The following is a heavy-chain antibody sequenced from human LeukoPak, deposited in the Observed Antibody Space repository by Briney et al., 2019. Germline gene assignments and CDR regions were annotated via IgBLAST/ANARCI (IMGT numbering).Heavy chain of an antibody. J-gene: IGHJ4*02. CDR1: GYTFTGYY. V-gene: IGHV1-69*13. CDR3: ASHDSSGYSGY. D-gene: IGHD3-22*01. Sequence: GASVKVSCKASGYTFTGYYMHWVRQAPGQGLEWMGGIIPIFGTANYAQKFQGRVTITADESTSTAYMELSSLRSEDTAVYYCASHDSSGYSGYWGQGTLVTVSS. CDR2: IIPIFGTA.